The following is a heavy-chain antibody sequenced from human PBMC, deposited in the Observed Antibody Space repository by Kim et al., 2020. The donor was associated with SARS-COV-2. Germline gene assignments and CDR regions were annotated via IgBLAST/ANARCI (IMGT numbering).Heavy chain of an antibody. CDR2: T. Sequence: TNYSPSFEGHVTISADKSISTVYLQWSSLKASDTAMYYCARPYGSATYYNYWGQGTLVTVSS. CDR3: ARPYGSATYYNY. J-gene: IGHJ4*02. D-gene: IGHD3-10*01. V-gene: IGHV5-10-1*01.